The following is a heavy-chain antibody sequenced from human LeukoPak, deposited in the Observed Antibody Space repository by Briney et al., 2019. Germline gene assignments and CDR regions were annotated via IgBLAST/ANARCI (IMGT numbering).Heavy chain of an antibody. CDR2: IYTSGST. Sequence: SETLSLTCTVSGGSISSGSYYWSWIRQPAGKGLGWIGRIYTSGSTNYNPSLKSRVTISVDTSKNQFSLKLSSVTAADTAVYYCARTPWGFFDYWGQGTLVTVSS. CDR1: GGSISSGSYY. CDR3: ARTPWGFFDY. V-gene: IGHV4-61*02. J-gene: IGHJ4*02. D-gene: IGHD7-27*01.